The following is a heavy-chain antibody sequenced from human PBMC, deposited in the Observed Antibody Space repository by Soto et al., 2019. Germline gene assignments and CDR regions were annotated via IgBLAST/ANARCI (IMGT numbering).Heavy chain of an antibody. Sequence: SETLSLTCTVSGGSISSSNWWSWVRQPPGKGLEWIGEIYHSGSTNYNPYLKSRVTISVDKSKNQFSLKLSSVTAADTAVYYCSRKSTVVTPEVYYYYGMDVWGQGTTVTVSS. CDR2: IYHSGST. D-gene: IGHD4-17*01. J-gene: IGHJ6*02. V-gene: IGHV4-4*02. CDR1: GGSISSSNW. CDR3: SRKSTVVTPEVYYYYGMDV.